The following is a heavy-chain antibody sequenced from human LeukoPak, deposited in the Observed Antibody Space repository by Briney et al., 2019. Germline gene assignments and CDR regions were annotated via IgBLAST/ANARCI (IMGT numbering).Heavy chain of an antibody. Sequence: GGSLRLSCAASRFTFTNYAMSWVRQAPGKGLEWVSRISDSGGSTFYTDSVRGRFTISRDNSKNTLYLQMNSLRAEDTALYYCAKKNDINDYEYYFDYWGQGTQVTVSS. CDR2: ISDSGGST. CDR3: AKKNDINDYEYYFDY. J-gene: IGHJ4*02. V-gene: IGHV3-23*01. CDR1: RFTFTNYA. D-gene: IGHD4-17*01.